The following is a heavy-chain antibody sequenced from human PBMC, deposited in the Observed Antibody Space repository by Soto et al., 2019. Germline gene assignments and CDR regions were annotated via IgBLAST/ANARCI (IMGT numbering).Heavy chain of an antibody. CDR3: AREDAGYYGSSGYYSWFDP. V-gene: IGHV1-18*04. CDR2: ISAYNGNT. CDR1: GYTFTSYG. D-gene: IGHD3-22*01. J-gene: IGHJ5*02. Sequence: ASVKVSCKASGYTFTSYGISWVRQAPGQGLEWMGWISAYNGNTNYAQKLQGRVTMTTDTSTSTAYMELRSLRSDDTAVYYCAREDAGYYGSSGYYSWFDPWGQGTLVTVSS.